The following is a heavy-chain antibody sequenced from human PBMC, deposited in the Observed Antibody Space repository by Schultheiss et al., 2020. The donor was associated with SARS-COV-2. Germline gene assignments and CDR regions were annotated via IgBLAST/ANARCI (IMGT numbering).Heavy chain of an antibody. J-gene: IGHJ4*02. CDR2: IDYSGTT. Sequence: SQTLSLTCTVSGGSISSSSYYWGWIRQPPGKGLEWIGSIDYSGTTNYNPSLQSRITISVDTSKNQFSLKMSSVTAADTAVYYCARRLDVGFWRHFDYWGQGTLVTVSS. D-gene: IGHD3-3*01. CDR3: ARRLDVGFWRHFDY. CDR1: GGSISSSSYY. V-gene: IGHV4-39*01.